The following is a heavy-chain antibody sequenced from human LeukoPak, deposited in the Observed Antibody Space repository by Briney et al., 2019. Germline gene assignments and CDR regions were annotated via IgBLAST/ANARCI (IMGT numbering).Heavy chain of an antibody. CDR1: GYTFTGYY. CDR3: ARGSSNSIMITFGGVIVPFDY. CDR2: INPNSGGA. D-gene: IGHD3-16*02. V-gene: IGHV1-2*02. Sequence: ASVKVSCKASGYTFTGYYMHWVRQAPGQGLEWMGWINPNSGGANYTPKFQGRVTMTRDTSISTAYMELSRLRSDDPAVYYCARGSSNSIMITFGGVIVPFDYWGQGTLVTVSS. J-gene: IGHJ4*02.